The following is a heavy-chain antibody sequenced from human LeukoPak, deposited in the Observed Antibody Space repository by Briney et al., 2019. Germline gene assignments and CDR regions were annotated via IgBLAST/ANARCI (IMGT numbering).Heavy chain of an antibody. CDR1: GFTFSYYG. CDR3: VKGHLVWELGDYFDY. Sequence: QSGRSLRLSCAASGFTFSYYGLHWVRQGPGKGLEWVAVISYDGSNKYYADSVKGRFTISRDNSKNTLYLQMNSLRAEDTAVYYCVKGHLVWELGDYFDYWGQGTLVTVSS. V-gene: IGHV3-30*18. J-gene: IGHJ4*02. CDR2: ISYDGSNK. D-gene: IGHD1-26*01.